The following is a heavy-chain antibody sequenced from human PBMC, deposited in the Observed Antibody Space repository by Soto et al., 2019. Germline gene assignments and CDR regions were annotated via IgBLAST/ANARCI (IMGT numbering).Heavy chain of an antibody. CDR1: GFTFTRYS. J-gene: IGHJ4*02. CDR2: ISSTTNYV. CDR3: ARESEDLTSNFDY. Sequence: GGSLRLSCAASGFTFTRYSMNWVRQAPGKGLEWVSSISSTTNYVYYADSMKGRFTVSRDNAKNSVYLEMNSLSAEDTALYYCARESEDLTSNFDYWGQGTLVTVSS. V-gene: IGHV3-21*01.